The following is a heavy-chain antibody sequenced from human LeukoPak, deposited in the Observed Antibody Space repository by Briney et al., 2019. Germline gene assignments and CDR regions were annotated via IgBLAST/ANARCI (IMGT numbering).Heavy chain of an antibody. Sequence: GGSLGLSCAASGFTFSSYWMSWVRQAPGKGLEWVANIKQDGSEKYYVDSVKGRFTISRDNAKNSLYLQMNSLRAEDTAVYYCARAFVADYYGSGSYYGHFDYWGQGTLVTVSS. CDR1: GFTFSSYW. D-gene: IGHD3-10*01. CDR2: IKQDGSEK. CDR3: ARAFVADYYGSGSYYGHFDY. V-gene: IGHV3-7*01. J-gene: IGHJ4*02.